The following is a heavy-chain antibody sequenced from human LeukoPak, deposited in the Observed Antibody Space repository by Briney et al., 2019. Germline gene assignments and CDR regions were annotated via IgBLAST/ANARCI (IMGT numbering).Heavy chain of an antibody. CDR3: TSYYYEGSGYYYLFDY. CDR1: GFTFSGSA. V-gene: IGHV3-73*01. D-gene: IGHD3-22*01. Sequence: GGSLKLSCAASGFTFSGSAMLWVRQASGKGLEWVGRIRSKTNSYATAYAASVKGRFTISRDDSKNTAYLQMNSLITEDTAVYYCTSYYYEGSGYYYLFDYWGQGTLVTVSS. CDR2: IRSKTNSYAT. J-gene: IGHJ4*02.